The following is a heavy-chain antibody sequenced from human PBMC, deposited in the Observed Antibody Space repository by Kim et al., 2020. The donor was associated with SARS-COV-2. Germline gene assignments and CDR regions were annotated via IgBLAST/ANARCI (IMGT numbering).Heavy chain of an antibody. CDR1: GGSFSGHY. CDR2: INHSGST. D-gene: IGHD5-12*01. J-gene: IGHJ6*04. CDR3: ARGPTVATFYNYYGMDV. Sequence: SETLSLTCAVYGGSFSGHYWRGIRQPPGKGLEWIGEINHSGSTNYNPSLKSRVTISVDTSKNQFSLKPSSVTAADTAVYYCARGPTVATFYNYYGMDVWGKGTTVTVSS. V-gene: IGHV4-34*01.